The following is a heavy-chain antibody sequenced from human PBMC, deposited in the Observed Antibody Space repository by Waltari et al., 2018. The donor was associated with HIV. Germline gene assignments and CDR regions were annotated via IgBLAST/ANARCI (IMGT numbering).Heavy chain of an antibody. CDR2: IIPFLGVA. V-gene: IGHV1-69*02. D-gene: IGHD3-9*01. CDR3: SRWTNDILTGYNY. Sequence: QVQLVQPGAEVKKPGSSVKVSCKASGGTFRSDTISWVRQAPGQGLEWMGRIIPFLGVANYAQKFQGRVTITADKSTTTAYMELSNLRSEDTAVYYWSRWTNDILTGYNYWGQGTLVTVSS. CDR1: GGTFRSDT. J-gene: IGHJ4*02.